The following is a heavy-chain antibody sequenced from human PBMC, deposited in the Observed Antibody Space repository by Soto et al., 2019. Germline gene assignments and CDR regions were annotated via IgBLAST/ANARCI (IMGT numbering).Heavy chain of an antibody. CDR1: GGSISSSSYY. D-gene: IGHD4-17*01. CDR3: ASRTVTTTEGWFDP. J-gene: IGHJ5*02. V-gene: IGHV4-39*01. Sequence: SETLSPTCTVSGGSISSSSYYWDWIRQPPGKGLEWIGSIYYSGNSYYNPSLKSRVTISVDTSKNQFSLKLSSVTAADTAVYYCASRTVTTTEGWFDPWGQGTQVTVSS. CDR2: IYYSGNS.